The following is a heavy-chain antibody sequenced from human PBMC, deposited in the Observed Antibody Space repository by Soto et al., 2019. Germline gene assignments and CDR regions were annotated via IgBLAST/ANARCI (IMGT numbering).Heavy chain of an antibody. CDR1: GFTFSSYA. CDR3: AKNYDFWSGYRTEYFDY. D-gene: IGHD3-3*01. CDR2: ISGSGGST. Sequence: PGGSLRLSCASSGFTFSSYAMSWVRQAPGKGLEWVSAISGSGGSTYYADSVKGRFTISRDNSKNTLYLQMNSLRAEDTAVYYCAKNYDFWSGYRTEYFDYWGQGTLVTVSS. V-gene: IGHV3-23*01. J-gene: IGHJ4*02.